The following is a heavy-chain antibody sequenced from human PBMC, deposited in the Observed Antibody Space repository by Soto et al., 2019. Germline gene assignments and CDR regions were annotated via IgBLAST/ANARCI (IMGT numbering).Heavy chain of an antibody. CDR1: GFTFSRYS. CDR2: TSSDGGTK. D-gene: IGHD2-21*01. Sequence: QVQLMESGGGVVQPGGSLRLSYVTSGFTFSRYSMHWFRQAPGKGLEWVAVTSSDGGTKFYADSVKGRFTVSRDNSKNTLYLQMNSLRPEDTAVYYCAREVVLTEWYFVNWGQGILVTVSS. J-gene: IGHJ4*02. CDR3: AREVVLTEWYFVN. V-gene: IGHV3-30-3*01.